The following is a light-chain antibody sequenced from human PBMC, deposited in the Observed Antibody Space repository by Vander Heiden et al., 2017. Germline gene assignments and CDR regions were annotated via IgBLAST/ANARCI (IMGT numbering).Light chain of an antibody. CDR3: QQYDNHPPT. Sequence: IEMQHSPSSLSASLGDRVTITCQASQDISNYLNWYQQKPGKAPKLLIYDASNLETGVPSRFSGSGSGTDVTFTISCLQPEDIATYYCQQYDNHPPTFGQGTKVEIK. CDR1: QDISNY. J-gene: IGKJ1*01. V-gene: IGKV1-33*01. CDR2: DAS.